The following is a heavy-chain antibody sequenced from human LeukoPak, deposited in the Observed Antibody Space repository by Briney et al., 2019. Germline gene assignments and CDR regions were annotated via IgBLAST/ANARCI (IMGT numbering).Heavy chain of an antibody. CDR1: GFTFSSYS. D-gene: IGHD1-26*01. Sequence: GGSLRLSCAASGFTFSSYSINWVRQAPGKGLEWVSSISSSSYIYYADSVKGRFTISRDNAKNSLYLQMNSLRAEDTAVYYCARDPYSGSYSAYYYYYMDVWGKGTTVTVSS. J-gene: IGHJ6*03. CDR2: ISSSSYI. CDR3: ARDPYSGSYSAYYYYYMDV. V-gene: IGHV3-21*01.